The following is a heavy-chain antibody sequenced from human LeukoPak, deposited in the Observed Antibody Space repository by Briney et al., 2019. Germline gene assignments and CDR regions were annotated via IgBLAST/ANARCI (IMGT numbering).Heavy chain of an antibody. V-gene: IGHV3-23*01. J-gene: IGHJ6*03. CDR2: FTGSGASS. Sequence: GGAPRLSCGAPWVTFYNYSLARVRQAPGEGLGWGPTFTGSGASSYSADSVRGRFTISRDNSKNTLFLQLNSLRADDTAVYYCARNQDSSWYYYYMDVWGIGTMVTVSS. CDR1: WVTFYNYS. D-gene: IGHD6-13*01. CDR3: ARNQDSSWYYYYMDV.